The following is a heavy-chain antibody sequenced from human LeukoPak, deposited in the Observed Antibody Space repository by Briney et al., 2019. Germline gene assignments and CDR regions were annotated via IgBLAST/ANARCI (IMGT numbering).Heavy chain of an antibody. D-gene: IGHD3-22*01. J-gene: IGHJ4*02. V-gene: IGHV4-61*02. CDR3: ARDTVNYYDSSGYYVFDY. CDR2: IYTSGST. Sequence: SETLSLTCTVSGGSISSGSYYWSWIRQPAGKGLEWIGRIYTSGSTNYNPSLKSRVTISVDTSKNQFSLKLSSVTAADTAVYYCARDTVNYYDSSGYYVFDYWGQGTLVTVSS. CDR1: GGSISSGSYY.